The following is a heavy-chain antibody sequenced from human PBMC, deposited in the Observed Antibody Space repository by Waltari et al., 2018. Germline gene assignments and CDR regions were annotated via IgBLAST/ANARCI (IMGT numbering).Heavy chain of an antibody. Sequence: HVHRHQFRAGLFAPSDTLSLTCALGDGSFNGYYWSCIRQPHAQGPKWIGESNHSGSTNYNPSIKRRVTISGDTSKTEYSPKLSSVNAADTAVEYWARVYRVAGTARAPRPKYYFDYWGQGTLVTVSS. CDR3: ARVYRVAGTARAPRPKYYFDY. J-gene: IGHJ4*02. CDR2: SNHSGST. CDR1: DGSFNGYY. V-gene: IGHV4-34*01. D-gene: IGHD6-19*01.